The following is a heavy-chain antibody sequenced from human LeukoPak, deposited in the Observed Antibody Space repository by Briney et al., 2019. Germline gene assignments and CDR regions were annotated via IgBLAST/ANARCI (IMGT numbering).Heavy chain of an antibody. CDR2: IIPIFGTA. Sequence: SVKVSCKASGGTFSSYAISWVRQAPGQGLEWMGGIIPIFGTANYAQKFQGRVTITADESTSTAYMELSSLRSEDTAVYYCAKDRIAVTDDLGSWGQGTLVTVSS. V-gene: IGHV1-69*13. CDR3: AKDRIAVTDDLGS. D-gene: IGHD6-19*01. J-gene: IGHJ4*02. CDR1: GGTFSSYA.